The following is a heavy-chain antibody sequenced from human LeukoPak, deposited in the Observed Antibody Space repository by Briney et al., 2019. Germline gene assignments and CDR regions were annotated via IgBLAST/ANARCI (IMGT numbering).Heavy chain of an antibody. J-gene: IGHJ4*02. CDR1: GFSLSRYW. Sequence: PGGSLRLSYTASGFSLSRYWMHWVRQAPGKGLVWVSRINSDGSSTNYADSVKGRFTISRDNAKNTLFLGMNSLRAEDTAVYYCATGDGDSRYYFDSWGQGTQVTVSS. V-gene: IGHV3-74*01. CDR3: ATGDGDSRYYFDS. D-gene: IGHD4-17*01. CDR2: INSDGSST.